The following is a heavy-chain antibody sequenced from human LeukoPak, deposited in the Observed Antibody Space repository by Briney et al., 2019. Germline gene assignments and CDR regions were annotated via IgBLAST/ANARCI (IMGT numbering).Heavy chain of an antibody. J-gene: IGHJ3*01. CDR1: GFTVNTKY. CDR2: VYSGGET. D-gene: IGHD3-10*01. Sequence: GGSLRLSCAASGFTVNTKYMSWVRQGPGTGLEWIAVVYSGGETFYADSVRGRFAVSRDISKNTLYLQMNSLRAEDTAVYYCAKGFRGAATDAFDLWGQGTMVTVSS. V-gene: IGHV3-53*01. CDR3: AKGFRGAATDAFDL.